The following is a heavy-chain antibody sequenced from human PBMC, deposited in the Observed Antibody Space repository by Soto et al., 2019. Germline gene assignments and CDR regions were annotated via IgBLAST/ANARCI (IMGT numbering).Heavy chain of an antibody. CDR3: AREGGIVGATAADY. CDR1: GGSISSGGSY. V-gene: IGHV4-31*03. Sequence: QVQLQESGPGLVKPSQTLSLTCTVSGGSISSGGSYWSWIRQHPGKGREWIGDIYYRGSHYYKPYRKRRVTQTVETAKNQFPLKLGPLAAADTAVHYCAREGGIVGATAADYWGQGTLVTVSS. CDR2: IYYRGSH. D-gene: IGHD1-26*01. J-gene: IGHJ4*02.